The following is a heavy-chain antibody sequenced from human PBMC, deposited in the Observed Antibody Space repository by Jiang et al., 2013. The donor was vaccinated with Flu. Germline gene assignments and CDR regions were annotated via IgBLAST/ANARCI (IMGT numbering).Heavy chain of an antibody. CDR3: ARVYGDYVDY. D-gene: IGHD4-17*01. J-gene: IGHJ4*02. V-gene: IGHV4-31*03. CDR2: IYYSGST. CDR1: GGSISSGGYY. Sequence: VQLVESGTQGLVKPSQTLSLMCTVSGGSISSGGYYWSWIRQHPGKGLEWIGYIYYSGSTYYNPSLKSRVTISVDTSKNQFSLKLSSVTAADTAVYYCARVYGDYVDYWGQGTLVTVSS.